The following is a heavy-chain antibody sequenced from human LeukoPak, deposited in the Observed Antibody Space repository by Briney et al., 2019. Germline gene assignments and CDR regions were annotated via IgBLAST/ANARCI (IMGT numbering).Heavy chain of an antibody. J-gene: IGHJ4*02. CDR1: GFTFSNYG. CDR3: TSGKSAGASAEFDY. D-gene: IGHD1-26*01. V-gene: IGHV3-30*03. CDR2: ISYDGSNK. Sequence: GGSLRLSCAASGFTFSNYGMHWVRQAPGKGLEWVAGISYDGSNKYYADSVKDRFTISRDNSNNTLFLQMNSLRGEDTAVYYCTSGKSAGASAEFDYWGQGTLVTVSS.